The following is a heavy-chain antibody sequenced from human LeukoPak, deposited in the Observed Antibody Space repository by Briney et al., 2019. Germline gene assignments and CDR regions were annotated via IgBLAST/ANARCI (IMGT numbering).Heavy chain of an antibody. V-gene: IGHV3-72*01. CDR1: GFTLSDHY. CDR2: SRNKANGYTT. D-gene: IGHD1-26*01. Sequence: PGGSLRLSCAASGFTLSDHYMGWARQAPGKGLEWVGRSRNKANGYTTEYAASVKGRFTISRDDSKNSLSLEMNSLKTEDTAVYYCAKDDLSGNGKWYVFDVWGQGTMVIVSS. CDR3: AKDDLSGNGKWYVFDV. J-gene: IGHJ3*01.